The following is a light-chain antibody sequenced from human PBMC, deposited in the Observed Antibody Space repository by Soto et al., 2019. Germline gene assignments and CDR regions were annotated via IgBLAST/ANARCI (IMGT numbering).Light chain of an antibody. CDR1: SSDVGGYNY. Sequence: QSVLTQPASVSGSPGQSITISCTGTSSDVGGYNYVSWYQQHPGKAPKLMIYEVSNRPTGVSNRFSGSKSGNTASLTISGLQAEDEAAYYCCSYADTYTFVVFGGGTKVTVL. V-gene: IGLV2-14*01. CDR3: CSYADTYTFVV. CDR2: EVS. J-gene: IGLJ2*01.